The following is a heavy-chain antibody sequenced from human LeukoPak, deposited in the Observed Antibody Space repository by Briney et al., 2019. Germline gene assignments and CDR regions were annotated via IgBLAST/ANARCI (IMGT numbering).Heavy chain of an antibody. Sequence: PSETLSLTCTVSGGSISSYYWGWIRQPPGKGLEWIGSIYYSGSTYYNPSLKSRVTISVDTSKNQFSLKLSSVAAADTAVYYCARPVGGLLIKGGAFDIWGQGTMVTVSS. CDR1: GGSISSYY. CDR2: IYYSGST. V-gene: IGHV4-39*01. J-gene: IGHJ3*02. D-gene: IGHD1-26*01. CDR3: ARPVGGLLIKGGAFDI.